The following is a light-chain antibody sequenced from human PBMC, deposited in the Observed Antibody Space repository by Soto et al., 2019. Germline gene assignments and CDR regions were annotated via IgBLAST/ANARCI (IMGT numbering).Light chain of an antibody. CDR1: QSINNN. CDR2: GAS. Sequence: EMMLTQSPGTLSVSPGERVTLSCRASQSINNNLAWYQQKLGQAPRVLIYGASTRASGIPDRFSGSGSGTDFTLTISRLEPEDFAVYYCQQYGSSPLTFGGGTKVDI. CDR3: QQYGSSPLT. V-gene: IGKV3-20*01. J-gene: IGKJ4*01.